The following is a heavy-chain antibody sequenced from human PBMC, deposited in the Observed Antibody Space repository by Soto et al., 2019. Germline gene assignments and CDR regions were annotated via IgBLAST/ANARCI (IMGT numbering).Heavy chain of an antibody. D-gene: IGHD3-3*01. CDR2: ISYDGSNK. Sequence: GGSLRLSCASSGFTFSSYGMHWVRQAPGKGLEWVAVISYDGSNKYYADSVKGRFTISRDNSKNTLYLQMNSLRAEDTAVYYCAKVLYDFWSGYYNYYYYGMDVWGQGTTVTVSS. CDR3: AKVLYDFWSGYYNYYYYGMDV. J-gene: IGHJ6*02. V-gene: IGHV3-30*18. CDR1: GFTFSSYG.